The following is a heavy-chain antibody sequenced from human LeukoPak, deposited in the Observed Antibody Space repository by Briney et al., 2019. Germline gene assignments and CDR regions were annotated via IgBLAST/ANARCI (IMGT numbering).Heavy chain of an antibody. J-gene: IGHJ6*02. CDR1: GGSVSSGSYY. D-gene: IGHD1-14*01. CDR2: IYYSGST. V-gene: IGHV4-61*01. Sequence: SETLSLTCTVSGGSVSSGSYYWSWIRQPTGKGLEWIGYIYYSGSTNYNPSLKSRVTISVDTSKNQFSLKLSSVTAADTAVYYCARVPDEINYYYYGMDVWGQGTTVTVSS. CDR3: ARVPDEINYYYYGMDV.